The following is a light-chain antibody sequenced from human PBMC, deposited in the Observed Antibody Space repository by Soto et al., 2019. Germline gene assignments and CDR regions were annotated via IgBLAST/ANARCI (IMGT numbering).Light chain of an antibody. Sequence: DIPLTQPPSSLSASVGYRLTITCRLSQSISTYLNWYQQKPGEAPTLLVYDSSTLQSGVPSRFSGSGFGAEFTLTVSSLQPEDFATYYCQQSYSNPTWTFGQGTKVDIK. CDR1: QSISTY. CDR3: QQSYSNPTWT. CDR2: DSS. V-gene: IGKV1-39*01. J-gene: IGKJ1*01.